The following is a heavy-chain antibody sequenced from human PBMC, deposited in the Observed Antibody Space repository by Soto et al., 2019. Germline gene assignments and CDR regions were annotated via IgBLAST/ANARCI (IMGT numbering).Heavy chain of an antibody. D-gene: IGHD3-9*01. V-gene: IGHV3-48*03. J-gene: IGHJ4*02. Sequence: EVQLVESGGGLVQPGGSLRLSCVASGFTFSSYSIVWVRQAPGKGLEWVSYIFTTGTTIYYADSVKGRFTVSRDNAKNSLFLLLNSLRAEDTAVYYCARNKDWAFDYSGQGTLVTVSS. CDR2: IFTTGTTI. CDR3: ARNKDWAFDY. CDR1: GFTFSSYS.